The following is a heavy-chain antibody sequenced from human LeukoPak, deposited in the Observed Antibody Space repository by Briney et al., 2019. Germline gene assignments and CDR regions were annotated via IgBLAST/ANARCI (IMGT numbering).Heavy chain of an antibody. V-gene: IGHV1-69*01. CDR1: GGTFSSYA. J-gene: IGHJ4*02. CDR2: IIPILGTA. CDR3: AGSPYSSTSRGLIDY. Sequence: GSSVKVSCKASGGTFSSYAISWVRQAPGQGLEWMGGIIPILGTANYAQKFQGRVTITADESTSTAYMELSSLRSEDTDVYYCAGSPYSSTSRGLIDYWGQGTLVTVSS. D-gene: IGHD6-6*01.